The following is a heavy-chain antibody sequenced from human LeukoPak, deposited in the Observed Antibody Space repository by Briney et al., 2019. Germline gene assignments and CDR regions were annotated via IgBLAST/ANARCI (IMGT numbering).Heavy chain of an antibody. CDR2: ITGGHYAT. V-gene: IGHV3-23*01. CDR1: GFTFSDYY. J-gene: IGHJ5*02. D-gene: IGHD4-17*01. CDR3: TKDPNGDYIGAFDP. Sequence: GGSLRLSCAASGFTFSDYYMSWIRQAPGKGLEWVSSITGGHYATYNTDSVKGRFTISRDNAKNTLYLQMNSLRADDTAIYYCTKDPNGDYIGAFDPRGQGTLVTVSS.